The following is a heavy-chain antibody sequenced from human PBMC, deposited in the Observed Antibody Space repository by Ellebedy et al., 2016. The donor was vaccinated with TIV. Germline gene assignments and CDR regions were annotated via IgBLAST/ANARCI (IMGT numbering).Heavy chain of an antibody. D-gene: IGHD1-14*01. J-gene: IGHJ5*02. V-gene: IGHV4-38-2*02. CDR1: GYSISSGYY. CDR3: AALTGGWFDP. Sequence: GSLRLSCTVSGYSISSGYYWGWIRPPPGKGLEWIGSIFHSGRTYYNPSLKSRVTISVDTSKNQFSLKMRSVTAADTAVFYCAALTGGWFDPWGQGTLVTVSS. CDR2: IFHSGRT.